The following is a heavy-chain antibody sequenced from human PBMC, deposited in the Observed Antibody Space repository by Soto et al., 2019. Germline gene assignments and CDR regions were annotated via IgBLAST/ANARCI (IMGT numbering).Heavy chain of an antibody. J-gene: IGHJ6*02. Sequence: GGSLRLSCVASGFTFSSSEMNWVRLAPGKGLEWVSYISSSGSTIYYADSVKGRFTISRDNAKNSLYLQMNSLRDEDTAVYYCARGASYDFWSGTYYYYGMDVWGQGTTVTVSS. V-gene: IGHV3-48*03. CDR2: ISSSGSTI. CDR1: GFTFSSSE. D-gene: IGHD3-3*01. CDR3: ARGASYDFWSGTYYYYGMDV.